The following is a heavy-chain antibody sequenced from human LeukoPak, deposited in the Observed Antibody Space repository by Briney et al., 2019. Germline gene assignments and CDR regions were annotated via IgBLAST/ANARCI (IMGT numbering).Heavy chain of an antibody. D-gene: IGHD3-10*01. CDR3: AFKYYYGSGSYRPGWFDP. CDR1: GFTFSSYA. V-gene: IGHV3-23*01. Sequence: GGSLRLSCAASGFTFSSYAMSWVRQAPGKGLEWVSAISGSGGSTYYADSVKGRFTISRDNSKNTLYLQMNSLRAEDTAVYYCAFKYYYGSGSYRPGWFDPWGQGTLVTVSS. CDR2: ISGSGGST. J-gene: IGHJ5*02.